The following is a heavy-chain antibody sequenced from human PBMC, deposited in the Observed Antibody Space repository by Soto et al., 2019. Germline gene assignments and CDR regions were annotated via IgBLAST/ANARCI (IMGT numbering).Heavy chain of an antibody. Sequence: ASVKVSCKASGYTFTSYYMHWVRQAPGQGLEWMGIINPSGGSTSYAQKFQGRVTMTRDTSTSTVYMELSSLRSEDTAVYYCATAGLVPAAMMSDYYYYGMDVWGQGTTVTVSS. D-gene: IGHD2-2*01. CDR1: GYTFTSYY. J-gene: IGHJ6*02. CDR3: ATAGLVPAAMMSDYYYYGMDV. CDR2: INPSGGST. V-gene: IGHV1-46*01.